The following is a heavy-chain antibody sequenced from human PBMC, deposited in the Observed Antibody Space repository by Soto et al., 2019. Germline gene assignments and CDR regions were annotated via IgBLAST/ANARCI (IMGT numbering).Heavy chain of an antibody. Sequence: PGGSLSLSCVGSGFTFSSYEINWVRQAPGKGLEWVSNIRSSGRSINYADSVKGRFTISRDNAKNSLYLQMNSLRAEDTAVYYCTRVRDSNDYWGQGTLVTVSS. V-gene: IGHV3-48*03. J-gene: IGHJ4*02. CDR3: TRVRDSNDY. CDR1: GFTFSSYE. D-gene: IGHD3-22*01. CDR2: IRSSGRSI.